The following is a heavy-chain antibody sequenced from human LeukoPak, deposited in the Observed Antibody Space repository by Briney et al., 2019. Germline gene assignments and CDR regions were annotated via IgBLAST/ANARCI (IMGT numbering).Heavy chain of an antibody. CDR3: ARGASGWIFDY. V-gene: IGHV4-4*07. J-gene: IGHJ4*02. CDR1: GGSISGYY. CDR2: IYTSGST. Sequence: SEALSLTCTVSGGSISGYYWSWIRQPAGKGLEWIGRIYTSGSTNCDPSLKSRVTMSVDTSKNQFSLKLSSVTAADTAVYYCARGASGWIFDYWGQGTLVTVSS. D-gene: IGHD6-19*01.